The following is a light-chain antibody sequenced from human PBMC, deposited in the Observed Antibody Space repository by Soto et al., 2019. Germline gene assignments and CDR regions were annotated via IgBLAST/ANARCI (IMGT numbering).Light chain of an antibody. Sequence: QSVLTQPASVSGSPGQSITISCAGTRSDVGSYNLVSWYQQLPGKAPKLIISEVNKRPSGVSSRISGSKSGNTASLTISALQADDEADYYCCSYAGTDSFVVFGGGTSSPS. V-gene: IGLV2-23*02. CDR2: EVN. CDR3: CSYAGTDSFVV. J-gene: IGLJ2*01. CDR1: RSDVGSYNL.